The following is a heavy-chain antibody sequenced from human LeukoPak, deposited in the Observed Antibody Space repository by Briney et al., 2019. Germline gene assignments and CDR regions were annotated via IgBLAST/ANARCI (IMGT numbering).Heavy chain of an antibody. V-gene: IGHV3-49*03. CDR2: IRSKAYGGTT. D-gene: IGHD4-11*01. Sequence: GGSLRLSCTASGFTFGDYTMSWFRQAPGKRLEWVGFIRSKAYGGTTEYAASVKGRFTISRDDSKSIAYLQMNSLKTEDTAVYYCTSLNSDYSNYSPWGQGTLVTVSS. J-gene: IGHJ4*02. CDR1: GFTFGDYT. CDR3: TSLNSDYSNYSP.